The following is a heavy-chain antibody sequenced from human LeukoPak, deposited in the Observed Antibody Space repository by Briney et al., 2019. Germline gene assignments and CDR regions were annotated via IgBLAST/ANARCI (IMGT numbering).Heavy chain of an antibody. D-gene: IGHD3-3*01. CDR1: GYTFTSYD. J-gene: IGHJ4*02. CDR2: MNPNSGNT. Sequence: ASVKVSCKASGYTFTSYDINWVRQATGQGLEWMGWMNPNSGNTGYAQKFQGRVTITRNTSISTAYMELSRLRSDDTAVYYCARTYYDFWSGSQGPFDYWGQGTLVTVSS. CDR3: ARTYYDFWSGSQGPFDY. V-gene: IGHV1-8*03.